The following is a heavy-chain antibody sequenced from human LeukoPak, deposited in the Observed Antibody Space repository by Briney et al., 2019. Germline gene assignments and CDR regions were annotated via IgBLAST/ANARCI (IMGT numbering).Heavy chain of an antibody. CDR2: ISAYNGNT. J-gene: IGHJ4*02. V-gene: IGHV1-18*01. CDR1: GYTFTSYG. CDR3: ARDRSSSWSLYYFDY. D-gene: IGHD6-13*01. Sequence: ASVEVSCKASGYTFTSYGISWVRQAPGQGLEWMGWISAYNGNTNYAQKLQGRVTMTTDTSTSTAYMELRSLRSDDTAVYYCARDRSSSWSLYYFDYWGQGTLVTVSS.